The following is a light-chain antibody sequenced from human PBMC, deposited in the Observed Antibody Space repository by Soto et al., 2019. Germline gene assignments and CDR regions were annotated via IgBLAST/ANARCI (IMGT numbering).Light chain of an antibody. Sequence: SYELTQPLSVSVALGQTARITCGGNNIGSKNVHWYQQKPGQAPVLVIYRDSNRPSGIPERFSGSNSGNTATLTISRAQAGDEADYYCQVWDSYVVFGGGTTLTVL. CDR1: NIGSKN. CDR3: QVWDSYVV. V-gene: IGLV3-9*01. J-gene: IGLJ2*01. CDR2: RDS.